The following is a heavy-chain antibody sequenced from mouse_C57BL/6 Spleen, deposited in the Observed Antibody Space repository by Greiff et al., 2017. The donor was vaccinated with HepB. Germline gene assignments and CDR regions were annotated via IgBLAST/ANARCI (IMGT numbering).Heavy chain of an antibody. CDR2: INYDGSST. CDR3: ARDRNYGDAIDY. Sequence: DVHLVESEGGLVQPGSSMKLSCTASGFTFSDYYMAWVRQVPEKGLEWVANINYDGSSTYYLDSLKSRFIISRDNAKNILYLQMSSLKSEDTATYYCARDRNYGDAIDYWGQGTSVTVSS. CDR1: GFTFSDYY. D-gene: IGHD2-1*01. V-gene: IGHV5-16*01. J-gene: IGHJ4*01.